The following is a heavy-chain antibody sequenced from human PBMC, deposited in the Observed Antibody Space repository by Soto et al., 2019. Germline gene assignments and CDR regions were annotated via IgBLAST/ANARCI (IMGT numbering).Heavy chain of an antibody. Sequence: EVQLLESGGGLVQPGGSLRLSCAASGFTFSSSAMSWVRQAPGKGLGWVSSISGSGDSTYSADSVKGRFTISRDNSKNTLSLQMNSLRADDTAVYYCAKYYYDSGTYSFDYWGQGTLVTVSS. J-gene: IGHJ4*02. CDR1: GFTFSSSA. V-gene: IGHV3-23*01. D-gene: IGHD3-10*01. CDR3: AKYYYDSGTYSFDY. CDR2: ISGSGDST.